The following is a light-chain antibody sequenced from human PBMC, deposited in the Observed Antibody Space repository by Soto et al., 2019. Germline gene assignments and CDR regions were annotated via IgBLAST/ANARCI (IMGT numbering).Light chain of an antibody. Sequence: EIVLTKSPATLSLSPGERATLSCRASQSVSSYLAWYQQKPGQAPRLLIYDASSRATGIPARFSGSGFGTDFTLTISSLESEDSAVYYCQQRSYWPPYTFGQGTKVDIK. CDR2: DAS. CDR1: QSVSSY. J-gene: IGKJ2*01. V-gene: IGKV3-11*01. CDR3: QQRSYWPPYT.